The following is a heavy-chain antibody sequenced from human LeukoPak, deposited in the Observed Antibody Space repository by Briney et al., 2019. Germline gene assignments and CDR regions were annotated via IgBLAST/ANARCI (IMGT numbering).Heavy chain of an antibody. CDR3: ARDRAPIQYRWYYYYYMDV. CDR2: IYTSGST. D-gene: IGHD4-11*01. CDR1: GGSISSYY. J-gene: IGHJ6*03. V-gene: IGHV4-4*07. Sequence: SETLSLTCTVSGGSISSYYWSWIRQPAGKGLEWIGRIYTSGSTNYNPSLKSRVTISVDTSKNQFSLKLSSVTAADTAVYYCARDRAPIQYRWYYYYYMDVWGKGTTVTVSS.